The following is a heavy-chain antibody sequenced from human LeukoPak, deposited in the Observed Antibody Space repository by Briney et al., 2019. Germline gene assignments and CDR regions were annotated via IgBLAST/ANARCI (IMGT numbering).Heavy chain of an antibody. Sequence: PGGSLRLSCAASGFTFSTYWMHWVRQAPGKGLVWVSRINDDGRSTSYADSVKGRFAISRDNAKNSLFLQMNSLRAEDTAVYYCARVLRYCSGGNCYSGGLGYMDVWGKGTTVTISS. CDR2: INDDGRST. CDR1: GFTFSTYW. CDR3: ARVLRYCSGGNCYSGGLGYMDV. V-gene: IGHV3-74*01. D-gene: IGHD2-15*01. J-gene: IGHJ6*03.